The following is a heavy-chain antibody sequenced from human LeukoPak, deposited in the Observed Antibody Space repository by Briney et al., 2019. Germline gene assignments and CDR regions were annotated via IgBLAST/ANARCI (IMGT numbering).Heavy chain of an antibody. D-gene: IGHD7-27*01. CDR3: ARRNWGYWYFDL. J-gene: IGHJ2*01. Sequence: SETLSLTCTVSGDSISSGNYWSWIRQPAGKGLEWIGRIYTSGSTNYNPSLKSRVTMSVDTSKNQFSLKLSSVTAADTAVYYCARRNWGYWYFDLWGRGTLVTVSS. CDR1: GDSISSGNY. V-gene: IGHV4-4*07. CDR2: IYTSGST.